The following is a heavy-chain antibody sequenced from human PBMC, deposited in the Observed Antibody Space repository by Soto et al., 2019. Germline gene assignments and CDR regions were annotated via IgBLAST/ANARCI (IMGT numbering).Heavy chain of an antibody. CDR1: GFTFSSYA. CDR3: ASTYSGYDFYYYYGMDV. CDR2: ISYDGSNK. V-gene: IGHV3-30-3*01. Sequence: QVQLVESGGGVVQPGRSLRLSCAASGFTFSSYAMHWVRQAPGKGLEWVAVISYDGSNKYYADSVKGRFTISRDNSKNTLYLQMHSLRAEDTAVYYCASTYSGYDFYYYYGMDVWGQGTTVTVSS. J-gene: IGHJ6*02. D-gene: IGHD5-12*01.